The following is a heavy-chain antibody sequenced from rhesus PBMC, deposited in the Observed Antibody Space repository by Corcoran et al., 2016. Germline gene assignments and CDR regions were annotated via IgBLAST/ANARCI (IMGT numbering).Heavy chain of an antibody. J-gene: IGHJ3*01. Sequence: QVQLQESGPGLVKPSETLSLTCAVSGGSISGYYYWSWIRQPPGKGRELFGSIYGSGENNYLNPSLTRRLTLSVDTSKNQFSLKLSSVAAADTAVYYCASPLRSWNYVAFDFLGQGLRVTVSS. CDR3: ASPLRSWNYVAFDF. D-gene: IGHD1-1*01. CDR2: IYGSGENN. CDR1: GGSISGYYY. V-gene: IGHV4S14*01.